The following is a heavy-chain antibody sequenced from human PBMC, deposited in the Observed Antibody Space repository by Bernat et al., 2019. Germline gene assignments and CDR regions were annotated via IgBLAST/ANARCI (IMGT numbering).Heavy chain of an antibody. J-gene: IGHJ5*01. CDR1: GFTFSDYY. D-gene: IGHD3-22*01. V-gene: IGHV3-11*01. CDR3: ACRHIITGRFDP. CDR2: ISSSVSTI. Sequence: QVQLVESGGGLVKPGGSLRLSCSASGFTFSDYYMSWIRQAPGTGLAWVSYISSSVSTIYYADSVKGRFTSSRDNAKNSLYLQMNSLRAEDTAVYYCACRHIITGRFDPWGQGTLVTVSS.